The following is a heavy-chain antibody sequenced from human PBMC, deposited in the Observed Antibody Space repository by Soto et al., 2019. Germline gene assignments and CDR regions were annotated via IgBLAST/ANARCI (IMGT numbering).Heavy chain of an antibody. J-gene: IGHJ4*02. D-gene: IGHD2-15*01. CDR1: GFTFSSYG. CDR3: ARRGRDCSGGSCYYTTFDY. V-gene: IGHV3-33*01. Sequence: PGGSLRLSCAASGFTFSSYGMHWVRQAPGKGLEWVAVIWYDGSNKYYADSVKGRFTISRDNSKNTLYLQMNSLRAEDTAVYYCARRGRDCSGGSCYYTTFDYWGQGNLVTVSS. CDR2: IWYDGSNK.